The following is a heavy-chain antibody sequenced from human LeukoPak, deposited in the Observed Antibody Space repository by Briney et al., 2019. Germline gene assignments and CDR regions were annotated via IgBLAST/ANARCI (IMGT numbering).Heavy chain of an antibody. CDR3: ASIEEHDYGDYYYGMDV. D-gene: IGHD4-17*01. Sequence: GGSLTLSCAASGFTFSSYWMHWVRQAPGKGLVWVSRINSDGSSTSYADSVKGRFTISRDNAKNTLYLQMNSLRAEDTAVYYCASIEEHDYGDYYYGMDVWGQGTTVTVSS. CDR1: GFTFSSYW. V-gene: IGHV3-74*01. CDR2: INSDGSST. J-gene: IGHJ6*02.